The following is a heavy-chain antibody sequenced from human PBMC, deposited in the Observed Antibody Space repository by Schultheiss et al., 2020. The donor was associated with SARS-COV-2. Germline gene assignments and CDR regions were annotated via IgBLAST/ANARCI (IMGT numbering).Heavy chain of an antibody. J-gene: IGHJ5*02. V-gene: IGHV4-39*01. Sequence: SETLSLTCTVSGGSISSGGYYWSWIRQHPGKGLEWIGYIYYSGSTNYNPSLKSRVTISVDTSKNQFSLKLSSVTAADTAVYYCARQRGGIAVAGNWFDPWGQGTLVTVSS. CDR3: ARQRGGIAVAGNWFDP. CDR2: IYYSGST. D-gene: IGHD6-19*01. CDR1: GGSISSGGYY.